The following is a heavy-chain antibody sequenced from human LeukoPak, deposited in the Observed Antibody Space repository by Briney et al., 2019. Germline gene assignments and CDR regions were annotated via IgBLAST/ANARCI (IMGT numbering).Heavy chain of an antibody. J-gene: IGHJ4*02. CDR1: GFTFSNFA. CDR3: TTSIDY. V-gene: IGHV3-30-3*01. Sequence: RPGGSLRLSCAASGFTFSNFAMHWVRQAPGKGLEWVAVISYDGDNEYYADSVKGRFTISRDNSKNTLYLQMNSLRAEDTAVYYCTTSIDYWGQGTLVTVSS. CDR2: ISYDGDNE.